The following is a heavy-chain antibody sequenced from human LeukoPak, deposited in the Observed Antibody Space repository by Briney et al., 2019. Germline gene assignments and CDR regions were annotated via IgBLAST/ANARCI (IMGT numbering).Heavy chain of an antibody. D-gene: IGHD2-15*01. J-gene: IGHJ4*02. CDR3: ARLGLRDIAEIPGEEFDY. CDR1: GGSISSSSYY. Sequence: PSETLSLTCTVSGGSISSSSYYWGWIRQPPGKGLEWIGSIYYSGSTYYNPSLKSRVTISVCTSKNQFSLKLSSVTAADTAVYYCARLGLRDIAEIPGEEFDYWGQGTLVTVSS. CDR2: IYYSGST. V-gene: IGHV4-39*01.